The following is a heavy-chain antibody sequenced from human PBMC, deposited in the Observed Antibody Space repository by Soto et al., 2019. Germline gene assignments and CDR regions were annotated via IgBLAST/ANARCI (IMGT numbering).Heavy chain of an antibody. V-gene: IGHV3-48*03. CDR1: GFTFRSYE. J-gene: IGHJ6*02. CDR2: ISSSGSTI. D-gene: IGHD2-21*02. Sequence: GGSLRLSCAASGFTFRSYEMNWVRQAPGKGLEWVSYISSSGSTIYYADSVKGRFTISRDNAKNSLYLQMNGLRAEDTAVYYCARVRIVVVTTYPGDYYGMDVWGQGTTVTVSS. CDR3: ARVRIVVVTTYPGDYYGMDV.